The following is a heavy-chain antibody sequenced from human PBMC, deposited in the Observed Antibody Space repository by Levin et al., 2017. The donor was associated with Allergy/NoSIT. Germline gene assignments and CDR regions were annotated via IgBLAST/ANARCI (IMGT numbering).Heavy chain of an antibody. Sequence: PGGSLRLSCAASGFTFSSYAMSWVRQAPGKGLEWVSAISGSGGSTYYADSVKGRFTISRDNSKNTLYLQMNSLRAEDTAVYYCAKARYDSSGYYIFFGDWGQGTLVTVSS. V-gene: IGHV3-23*01. CDR2: ISGSGGST. CDR3: AKARYDSSGYYIFFGD. CDR1: GFTFSSYA. D-gene: IGHD3-22*01. J-gene: IGHJ4*02.